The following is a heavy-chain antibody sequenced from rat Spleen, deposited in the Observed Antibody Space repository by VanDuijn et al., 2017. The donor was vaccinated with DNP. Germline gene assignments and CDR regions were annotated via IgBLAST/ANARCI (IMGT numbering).Heavy chain of an antibody. CDR3: ATLTTEGIVRIPWFAY. J-gene: IGHJ3*01. V-gene: IGHV5-25*01. CDR1: GFTFSNYW. Sequence: EVQLVETGGGLVQPGGSLKLSCVASGFTFSNYWMYWVRQAPTKSLEWVASITNSGGNTYYRDSVKGRFTISRDNAKSTLYLQMESLRSEDTATYYCATLTTEGIVRIPWFAYWGQGTLVTVSS. D-gene: IGHD1-11*01. CDR2: ITNSGGNT.